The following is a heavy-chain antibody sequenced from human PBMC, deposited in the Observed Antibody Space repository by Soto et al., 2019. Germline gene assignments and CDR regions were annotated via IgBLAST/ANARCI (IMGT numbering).Heavy chain of an antibody. J-gene: IGHJ4*02. D-gene: IGHD2-15*01. Sequence: ASVKVSCKASGYTFTSYYMHWVRQTPGQTLKWMGIINPSGGSTRYAEKFQGRVTMTRGTSTSKVYMELSSMRSEDTAVYYCSRSGVVVADTRHGSEFDYWSQGLLVTVSS. CDR1: GYTFTSYY. V-gene: IGHV1-46*03. CDR3: SRSGVVVADTRHGSEFDY. CDR2: INPSGGST.